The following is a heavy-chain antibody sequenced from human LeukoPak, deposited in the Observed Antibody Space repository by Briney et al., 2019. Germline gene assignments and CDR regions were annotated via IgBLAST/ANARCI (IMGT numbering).Heavy chain of an antibody. CDR1: GFTFSTYS. CDR2: ISSSSSYI. J-gene: IGHJ3*02. Sequence: PGGSLRLSCAASGFTFSTYSMNWVRQAPGKGLEWVSSISSSSSYIYYADSVKGRFTISRDNSKNTLHLQMNSLRAEDTAVYYCAKDLRYSGSPRAFDIWGQGTMVTVSS. D-gene: IGHD1-26*01. V-gene: IGHV3-21*04. CDR3: AKDLRYSGSPRAFDI.